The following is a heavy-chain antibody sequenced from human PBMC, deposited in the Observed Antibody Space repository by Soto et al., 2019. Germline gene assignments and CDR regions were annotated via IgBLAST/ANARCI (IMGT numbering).Heavy chain of an antibody. D-gene: IGHD3-22*01. J-gene: IGHJ5*02. Sequence: ASVKVSCKASGYTFTNYGICWVRQAPGQGLEWMGWISAYNDNTNYAQKLQGRVTMTTDTSTSTAYMELRSLRSDDTAVYYCARVYYDSSGYYWFDPWGQGTLVTVPQ. CDR3: ARVYYDSSGYYWFDP. V-gene: IGHV1-18*01. CDR2: ISAYNDNT. CDR1: GYTFTNYG.